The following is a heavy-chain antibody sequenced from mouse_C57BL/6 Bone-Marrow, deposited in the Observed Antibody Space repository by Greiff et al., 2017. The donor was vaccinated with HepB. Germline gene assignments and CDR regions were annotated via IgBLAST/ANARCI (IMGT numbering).Heavy chain of an antibody. J-gene: IGHJ3*01. CDR3: ARDREAYFAY. CDR1: GFTFSSYA. CDR2: ISDGGSYT. V-gene: IGHV5-4*01. Sequence: EVKLVESGGGLVKPGGSLKLSCAASGFTFSSYAMSWVRQTPEKRLEWVATISDGGSYTYYPDNVKGRFTISRDNAKNNPYLQMSHLKSEDTAMYYCARDREAYFAYWGQGTLVTVSA.